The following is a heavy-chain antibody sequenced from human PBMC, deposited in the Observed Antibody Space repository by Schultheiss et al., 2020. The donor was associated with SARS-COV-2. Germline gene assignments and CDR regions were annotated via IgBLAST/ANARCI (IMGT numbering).Heavy chain of an antibody. J-gene: IGHJ6*02. CDR2: IYYGGTT. CDR3: ARGVGVSTLPYYYYYGMDV. Sequence: SETLSLTCTVSGGSLSGYYWSWIRQTPTKGLEWIGFIYYGGTTKYNPSLKSRVTMSVDTSKNQFSLKVNSVTAADTAVYYCARGVGVSTLPYYYYYGMDVWGQGTTVTVSS. CDR1: GGSLSGYY. V-gene: IGHV4-59*01. D-gene: IGHD3-10*01.